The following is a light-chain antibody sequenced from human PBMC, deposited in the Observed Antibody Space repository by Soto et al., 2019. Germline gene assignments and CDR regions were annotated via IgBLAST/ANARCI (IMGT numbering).Light chain of an antibody. V-gene: IGKV3-15*01. CDR1: QSVSSN. Sequence: EIVMTQSPATLSVSPGERATLSCRASQSVSSNLACYQQKPGQAPRLLIYGASTRATGIPARFSGSGSGTEFPLTISSLQYEDFAVYYCQQYTNCPPYPFGQGTKLEIK. CDR3: QQYTNCPPYP. CDR2: GAS. J-gene: IGKJ2*01.